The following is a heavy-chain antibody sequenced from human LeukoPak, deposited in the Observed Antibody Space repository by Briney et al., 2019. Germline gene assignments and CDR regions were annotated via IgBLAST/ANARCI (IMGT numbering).Heavy chain of an antibody. D-gene: IGHD2-2*02. CDR1: GGSISSYY. CDR2: IYYTGNS. CDR3: ARRYTNSWFFDY. V-gene: IGHV4-59*08. J-gene: IGHJ4*02. Sequence: SETLSLTCTVSGGSISSYYWSWIRQSPGKGLEWLGYIYYTGNSNYNPSLESRVTMSLDTSTNQFSLRLSSVTAADTAVYYCARRYTNSWFFDYWGQGALVTVSS.